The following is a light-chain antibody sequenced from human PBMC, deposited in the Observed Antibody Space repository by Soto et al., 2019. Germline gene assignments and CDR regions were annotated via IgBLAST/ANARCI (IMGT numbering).Light chain of an antibody. Sequence: QSVLTQPASVSGSPGQSITISCTGISSDVGGYNYVSWYQHHAGKAPRLMIYASSNRPSGVSHRFSGSRSGNTASLIISGLQAEDEADYYCSSYTSGTTLYVFGTGTKVTVL. CDR2: ASS. CDR3: SSYTSGTTLYV. V-gene: IGLV2-14*01. CDR1: SSDVGGYNY. J-gene: IGLJ1*01.